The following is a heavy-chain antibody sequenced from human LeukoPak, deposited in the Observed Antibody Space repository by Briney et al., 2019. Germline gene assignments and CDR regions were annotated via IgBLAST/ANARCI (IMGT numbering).Heavy chain of an antibody. CDR2: IYYSGST. V-gene: IGHV4-59*01. CDR1: GGSISSFY. Sequence: SETLSLTCTVSGGSISSFYWSWIRQPPGKGLEWIGHIYYSGSTNYNPSLKSRVTISIDTSKNQFSLKLSSVTAADTAVYYCARTAYARFFDLWGRGTLVTVSS. CDR3: ARTAYARFFDL. J-gene: IGHJ2*01. D-gene: IGHD2-21*01.